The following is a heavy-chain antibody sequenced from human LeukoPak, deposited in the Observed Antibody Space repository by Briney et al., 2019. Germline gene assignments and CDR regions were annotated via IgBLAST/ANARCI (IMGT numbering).Heavy chain of an antibody. D-gene: IGHD5-18*01. J-gene: IGHJ6*03. V-gene: IGHV1-8*01. Sequence: ASVKVSCRASGYTFTSYGINWVRQATGQGLEWMGWMNPNSGNTGYAQKFQGRVTMTRNTSISTAYMELSSLRSEDTAVYYCARGRVGQLWLNYYYYYYMDVWGKGTTVTVSS. CDR2: MNPNSGNT. CDR3: ARGRVGQLWLNYYYYYYMDV. CDR1: GYTFTSYG.